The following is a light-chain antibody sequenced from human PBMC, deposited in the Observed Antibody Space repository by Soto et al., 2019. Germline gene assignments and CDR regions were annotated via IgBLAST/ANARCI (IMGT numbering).Light chain of an antibody. V-gene: IGKV3-15*01. J-gene: IGKJ1*01. Sequence: EIVMTQSPATLSVSPGERATLSCRASQSVSSNLAWYQQKPGQAPRLLIYGASTRATGIPARFRGSGSRTEFSLPISSLQPEDFAVYCCQQYNNWPSWTFGQGTKVEIK. CDR3: QQYNNWPSWT. CDR2: GAS. CDR1: QSVSSN.